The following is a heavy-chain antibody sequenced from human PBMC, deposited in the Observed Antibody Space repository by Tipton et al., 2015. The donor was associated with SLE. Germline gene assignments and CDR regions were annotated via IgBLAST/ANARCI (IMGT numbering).Heavy chain of an antibody. D-gene: IGHD6-6*01. V-gene: IGHV4-59*12. CDR2: IYHSGST. CDR1: GGSISSSY. J-gene: IGHJ5*02. CDR3: ARGRYSSSSGFRFDP. Sequence: TLSLTCSVSGGSISSSYWSWIRQPPGKGLEWIGYIYHSGSTNFNPSLKSRVTTSVDTSKNQFSLKLNSVTAADTAVYFCARGRYSSSSGFRFDPWGQGTLVTVSS.